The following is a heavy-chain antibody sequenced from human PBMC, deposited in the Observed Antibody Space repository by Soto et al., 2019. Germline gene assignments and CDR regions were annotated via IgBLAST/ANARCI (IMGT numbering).Heavy chain of an antibody. D-gene: IGHD2-8*01. V-gene: IGHV1-18*01. Sequence: ASVKVSCKASGYTFTSYGISWLRQATGQGLEWIGWISAYNGNTNYAQKLQGRVTMTTDTSTSTAYMELRSLRSDDTAVYYCARDRVPAKWWFDPWGQGTLVTVSS. J-gene: IGHJ5*02. CDR3: ARDRVPAKWWFDP. CDR1: GYTFTSYG. CDR2: ISAYNGNT.